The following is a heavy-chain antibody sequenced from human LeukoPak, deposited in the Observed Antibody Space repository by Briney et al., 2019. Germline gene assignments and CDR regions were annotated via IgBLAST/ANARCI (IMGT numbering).Heavy chain of an antibody. V-gene: IGHV3-23*01. J-gene: IGHJ3*02. D-gene: IGHD2-15*01. CDR3: AKIHQNRVVVGAKGAFDI. Sequence: PGGSLRLSCEASGLTFNNYAMHWVRQSSGKGLEWVSGIGSSGGGTYYADSVKGRFTISRDTSKDTVYLQMDSLRAEDTAIYYCAKIHQNRVVVGAKGAFDIWGQGTVVTVPS. CDR2: IGSSGGGT. CDR1: GLTFNNYA.